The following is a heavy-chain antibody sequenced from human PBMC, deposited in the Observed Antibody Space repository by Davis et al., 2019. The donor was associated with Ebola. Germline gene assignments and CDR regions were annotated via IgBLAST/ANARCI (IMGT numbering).Heavy chain of an antibody. J-gene: IGHJ6*02. CDR3: ARVRIFGVAPDYYYGMDV. CDR1: GYSFSTYW. D-gene: IGHD3-3*01. Sequence: GESLKISCQGSGYSFSTYWIAWVRQMPGKGLEWMGRIDPSDSYTNYSPSFEGHVSISADKSISTAYLQWSSLKASDTAMYYCARVRIFGVAPDYYYGMDVWGQGTTVTVSS. CDR2: IDPSDSYT. V-gene: IGHV5-10-1*01.